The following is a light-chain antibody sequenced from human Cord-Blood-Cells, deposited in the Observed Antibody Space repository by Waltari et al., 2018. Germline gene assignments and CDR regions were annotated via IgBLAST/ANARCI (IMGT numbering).Light chain of an antibody. CDR1: QGISSY. V-gene: IGKV1-9*01. CDR2: AAS. J-gene: IGKJ5*01. CDR3: QQRNSYPRFT. Sequence: DIQLTQSPSFLPASVGDRATITCRASQGISSYLAWYQQKPGKAPKLLIYAASTLQSGVPARFSGSGSGTEFTLTISSLEPEDFATYYCQQRNSYPRFTFGQGTRLEIK.